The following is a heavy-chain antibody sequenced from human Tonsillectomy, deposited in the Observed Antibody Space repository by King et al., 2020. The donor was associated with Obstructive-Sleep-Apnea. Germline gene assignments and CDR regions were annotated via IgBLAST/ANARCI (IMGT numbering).Heavy chain of an antibody. Sequence: VQLQESGPGLVKPSQTLSLTCSVSGGSISSGGYYWSWIRQHPGKGLEGIGYIYYSGSTYYNPSLKSRVTISVDTSKNQFSLKLSSVTAADTAVYYCAGDKAAAGLPLIDYWGQGTLVTVSS. D-gene: IGHD6-13*01. CDR1: GGSISSGGYY. J-gene: IGHJ4*02. CDR3: AGDKAAAGLPLIDY. CDR2: IYYSGST. V-gene: IGHV4-31*03.